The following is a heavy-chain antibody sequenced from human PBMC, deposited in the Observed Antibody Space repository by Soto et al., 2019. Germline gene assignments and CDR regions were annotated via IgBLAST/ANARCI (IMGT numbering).Heavy chain of an antibody. CDR2: LYYSGST. V-gene: IGHV4-31*03. CDR3: ARDGGYCSGGSCYSGCRNFDY. CDR1: GGSISSGGYY. Sequence: QVQLQESGPGLVKPSQTLSLTCTVSGGSISSGGYYWSWIRQHPGKGLEWIGYLYYSGSTYYNPSLKSRVTISVDTSKNQSSLKLSSVTAADTAVYYCARDGGYCSGGSCYSGCRNFDYWGQGTLVTVSS. J-gene: IGHJ4*02. D-gene: IGHD2-15*01.